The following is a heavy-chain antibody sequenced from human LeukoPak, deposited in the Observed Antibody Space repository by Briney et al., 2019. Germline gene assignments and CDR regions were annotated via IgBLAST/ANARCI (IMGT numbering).Heavy chain of an antibody. D-gene: IGHD1-26*01. Sequence: SQTLSLTCAISGDSVSSNSAAWNWIRQSPSRGLEWLGRTYYGSKWYNDYAVSVKSRITINPDTSKNQFSLQLNSATPEDTAVYYCARDQPIVGATRALKNGPLPLDYWGQGTLVTVSS. J-gene: IGHJ4*02. CDR1: GDSVSSNSAA. CDR2: TYYGSKWYN. CDR3: ARDQPIVGATRALKNGPLPLDY. V-gene: IGHV6-1*01.